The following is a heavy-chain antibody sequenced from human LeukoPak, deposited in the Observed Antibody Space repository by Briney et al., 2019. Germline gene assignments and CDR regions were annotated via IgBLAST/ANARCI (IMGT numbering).Heavy chain of an antibody. CDR3: TRSVRNGHIDY. J-gene: IGHJ4*02. CDR1: GYTFTSYD. V-gene: IGHV1-8*01. D-gene: IGHD2-21*01. Sequence: ASVKVSCKASGYTFTSYDINWVRQAPGQGLEWMGWMNPNSGNTGYAQKFQGRVTMTRSTSISTAYMELSSLRFEDTAVYYCTRSVRNGHIDYWGQGTLVTVSS. CDR2: MNPNSGNT.